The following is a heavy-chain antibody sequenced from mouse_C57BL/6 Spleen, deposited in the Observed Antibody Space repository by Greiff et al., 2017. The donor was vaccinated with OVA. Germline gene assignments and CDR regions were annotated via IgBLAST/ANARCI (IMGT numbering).Heavy chain of an antibody. D-gene: IGHD1-1*01. V-gene: IGHV1-19*01. CDR1: GYTFTDYY. CDR2: INPYNGGT. Sequence: EVQLQQSGPVLVKPGASVKMSCKASGYTFTDYYMNWVKQSHGKSLEWIGVINPYNGGTSYNQKFKGKATLTVDKSSSTAYMELNSLTSEDSAVYYCASRGLRDWYFDVWGTGTTVTVSS. CDR3: ASRGLRDWYFDV. J-gene: IGHJ1*03.